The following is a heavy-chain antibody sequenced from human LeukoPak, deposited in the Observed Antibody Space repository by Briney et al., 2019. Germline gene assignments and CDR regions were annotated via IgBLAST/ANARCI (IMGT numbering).Heavy chain of an antibody. D-gene: IGHD3-22*01. CDR3: ARRSYDGNIDY. Sequence: GESLKISCRGSGYSFTSYWIGWVRQMPGKGLEWMGIIYPGDSDTRYSPSFQGQVTVSADKSISTAYLQLSSPKASDTAMYYCARRSYDGNIDYWGQGTLVAVSS. J-gene: IGHJ4*02. V-gene: IGHV5-51*01. CDR1: GYSFTSYW. CDR2: IYPGDSDT.